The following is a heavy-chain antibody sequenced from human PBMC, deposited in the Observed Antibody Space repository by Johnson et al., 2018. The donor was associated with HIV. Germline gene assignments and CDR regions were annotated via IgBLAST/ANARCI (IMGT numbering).Heavy chain of an antibody. CDR1: GFTFSRYW. J-gene: IGHJ3*02. CDR3: AHSSSWSYDAFDI. CDR2: IKEDGGQK. Sequence: VQLMESGGRMVQPGGSLGLSCAVSGFTFSRYWMTWVRQAPGKGLEWVANIKEDGGQKNYVDSVQGRFTISRDNAKNSLYLQMNSLRAEDTAVYYCAHSSSWSYDAFDIWGQGTMVTVSS. V-gene: IGHV3-7*01. D-gene: IGHD6-13*01.